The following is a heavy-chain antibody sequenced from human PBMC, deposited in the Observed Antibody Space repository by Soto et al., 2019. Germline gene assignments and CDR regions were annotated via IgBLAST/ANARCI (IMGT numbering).Heavy chain of an antibody. J-gene: IGHJ5*01. CDR3: ARGRYCLTGRCFPNWFDS. V-gene: IGHV4-30-4*01. CDR2: IYKSTTT. D-gene: IGHD2-15*01. Sequence: SETLSLTCPVSGDSISTVDYFWAWIRQPPGQALEYIGYIYKSTTTYYNPSFESRVAISLDTSKSQFSLNVTSVTAADTAVYFCARGRYCLTGRCFPNWFDSWGQGTLVTVSS. CDR1: GDSISTVDYF.